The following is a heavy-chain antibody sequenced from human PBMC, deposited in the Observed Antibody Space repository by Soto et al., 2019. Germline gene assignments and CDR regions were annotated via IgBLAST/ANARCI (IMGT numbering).Heavy chain of an antibody. CDR3: ARNADYDFWSGPLEDYYYYYGMDV. J-gene: IGHJ6*02. D-gene: IGHD3-3*01. V-gene: IGHV3-53*01. CDR2: IYSGGST. Sequence: ESLRLSCAASGFTVSSNCMSWVRQAPGKGLEWVSVIYSGGSTYYADSVKGRFTISRDNSKNTLYLQMNSLRAEDTAVYYCARNADYDFWSGPLEDYYYYYGMDVWGQGTTVTVSS. CDR1: GFTVSSNC.